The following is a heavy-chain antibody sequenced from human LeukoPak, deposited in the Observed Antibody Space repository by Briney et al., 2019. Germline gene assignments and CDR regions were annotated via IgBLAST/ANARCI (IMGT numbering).Heavy chain of an antibody. CDR2: IYSGGST. V-gene: IGHV3-53*01. D-gene: IGHD1-7*01. J-gene: IGHJ4*02. CDR3: ARAKQWNYYFDY. Sequence: GGSLRLSCAASGFTVSGNYMSWVRQAPGKGLEWVSVIYSGGSTYYADSVKGRFTISRDNAKNSLFLQMTSLRADDTAMYFCARAKQWNYYFDYWGQGTLVTVSS. CDR1: GFTVSGNY.